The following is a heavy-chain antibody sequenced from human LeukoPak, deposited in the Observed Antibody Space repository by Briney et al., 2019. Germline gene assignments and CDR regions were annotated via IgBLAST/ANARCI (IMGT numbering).Heavy chain of an antibody. V-gene: IGHV3-21*01. CDR1: GFTFSSYS. CDR2: ISSSSST. Sequence: PGGSLRLSCAASGFTFSSYSMSWVRQAPGKGLEWVSSISSSSSTNYADSVKGRFTISRDNAKNSLYLQMNSLRAEDTTVYYCARSAPAAAGTGPIDVWGKGTTVTVSS. CDR3: ARSAPAAAGTGPIDV. D-gene: IGHD6-13*01. J-gene: IGHJ6*03.